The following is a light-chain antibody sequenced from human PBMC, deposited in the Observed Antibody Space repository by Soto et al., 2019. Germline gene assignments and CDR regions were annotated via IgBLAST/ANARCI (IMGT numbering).Light chain of an antibody. J-gene: IGKJ2*01. CDR2: KAS. CDR1: QNINNW. CDR3: QEYASHPYT. Sequence: VLMTQSPSTLSASVGDRVIITCRASQNINNWLAWYQQKPGQPPKLMIYKASILEGGVPSSFSGSGSGTEFTLTISSLQPDDFATYFCQEYASHPYTFGQGTILEIK. V-gene: IGKV1-5*03.